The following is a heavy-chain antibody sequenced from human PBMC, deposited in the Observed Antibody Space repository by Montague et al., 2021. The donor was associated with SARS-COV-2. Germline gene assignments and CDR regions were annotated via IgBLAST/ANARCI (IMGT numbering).Heavy chain of an antibody. V-gene: IGHV4-61*02. CDR2: ISISGSN. Sequence: TLSLTCTVYGGSFSSGRYYWSWIRPPAGKGLVWIGSISISGSNNYNPTLKSRVTISVDTTKNQFSLKLSSVTDTDTTVYYCARYISVAGLFGYWGQGTLVTVSS. J-gene: IGHJ4*02. D-gene: IGHD6-19*01. CDR3: ARYISVAGLFGY. CDR1: GGSFSSGRYY.